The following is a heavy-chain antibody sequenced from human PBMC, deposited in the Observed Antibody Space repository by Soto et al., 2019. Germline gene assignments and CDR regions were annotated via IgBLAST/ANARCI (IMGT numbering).Heavy chain of an antibody. D-gene: IGHD2-8*01. CDR3: ARRTWGMDV. Sequence: QVQLQESGPGLVKPSGTLSLTCAVSSGSITSSNWWSWVRQPPGKGLEWIGEIFHNGNTYFNPSLKSRVTMSVDTSKNQSSLNLGSVTAADTAVYYCARRTWGMDVWGQGTTVTVSS. J-gene: IGHJ6*02. CDR1: SGSITSSNW. V-gene: IGHV4-4*02. CDR2: IFHNGNT.